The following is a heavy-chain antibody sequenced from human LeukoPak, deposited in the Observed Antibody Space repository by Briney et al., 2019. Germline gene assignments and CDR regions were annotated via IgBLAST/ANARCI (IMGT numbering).Heavy chain of an antibody. D-gene: IGHD4-11*01. CDR3: AKDGMPIQNDYMTLYYFDY. V-gene: IGHV3-30*18. J-gene: IGHJ4*02. Sequence: SGGSLRLSCAASGFTFSSYGMHWVRQAPGKGLEWVAVISYDGSNKYYADSVKGRFTISRDNSKNTLYLQMSSLRAEDTAVYYCAKDGMPIQNDYMTLYYFDYWGQGTLVTVSS. CDR1: GFTFSSYG. CDR2: ISYDGSNK.